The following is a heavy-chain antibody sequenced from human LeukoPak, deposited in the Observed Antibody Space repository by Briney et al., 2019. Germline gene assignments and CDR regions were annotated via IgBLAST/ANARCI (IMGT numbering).Heavy chain of an antibody. CDR2: ITSPVGRI. CDR3: ATDGRSSGWYGFDY. Sequence: GRSLRLSCTASGFTFGDSAMSWVRQAPGKGLEWVSSITSPVGRIYYADSLKGRITISRDNARSTLYLQMNSLRAEDTAVYYCATDGRSSGWYGFDYWGQGILVTVSS. J-gene: IGHJ4*02. CDR1: GFTFGDSA. D-gene: IGHD6-19*01. V-gene: IGHV3-21*01.